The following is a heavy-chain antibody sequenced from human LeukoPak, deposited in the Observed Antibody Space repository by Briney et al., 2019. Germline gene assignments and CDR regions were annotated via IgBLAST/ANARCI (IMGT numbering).Heavy chain of an antibody. V-gene: IGHV4-31*03. CDR2: IYYSGST. CDR3: ARDSPVYSLERFDP. Sequence: SQTLSLTCTVSGGSISSGGYYWSWIRQHPGKGLEWIGYIYYSGSTYYNPSLKSRVTISVDTSKNQFSLKLSSVTAADTAVCYCARDSPVYSLERFDPWGQGTLDTVSS. D-gene: IGHD5-12*01. J-gene: IGHJ5*02. CDR1: GGSISSGGYY.